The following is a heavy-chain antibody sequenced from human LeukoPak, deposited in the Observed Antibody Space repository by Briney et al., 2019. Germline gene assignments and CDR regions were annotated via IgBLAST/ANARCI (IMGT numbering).Heavy chain of an antibody. V-gene: IGHV3-48*03. CDR1: GFTFRSSE. J-gene: IGHJ4*02. CDR3: ARAGLYNWNYEGTAYFDY. D-gene: IGHD1-7*01. CDR2: ISDGGKTK. Sequence: GGSLRLSCAASGFTFRSSEMNWVRQAPGKGLEWVSYISDGGKTKYYADSVKGRFTISRDNAKNSLYLQMNSLRAEDTALYYCARAGLYNWNYEGTAYFDYWGQGTLVTVSP.